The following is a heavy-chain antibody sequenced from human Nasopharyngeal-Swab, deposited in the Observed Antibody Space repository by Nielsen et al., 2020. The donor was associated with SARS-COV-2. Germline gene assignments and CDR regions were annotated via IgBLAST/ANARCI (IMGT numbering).Heavy chain of an antibody. Sequence: AAVKVSCKASGYTFTSYGISWVRQAPGQGLEWMGWISAYNGNTNYAQKLQGRVTMTTDTSTSTAYMELRSLRSDDTAVYYCARRVKYSSGWYPDYWGQGTLVTVSS. CDR3: ARRVKYSSGWYPDY. D-gene: IGHD6-19*01. J-gene: IGHJ4*02. V-gene: IGHV1-18*01. CDR2: ISAYNGNT. CDR1: GYTFTSYG.